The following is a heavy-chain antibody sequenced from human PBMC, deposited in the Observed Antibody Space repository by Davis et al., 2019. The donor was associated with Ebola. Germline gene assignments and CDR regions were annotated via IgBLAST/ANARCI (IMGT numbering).Heavy chain of an antibody. Sequence: ASVKVSCKASGYTFTGYYMHWVRQAPGQGLEWMGWINPNSGGTNYAQKFQGRVTMTRDTSISTAYMELSRLRSDDTAVYYCARGRRPMTTFYPFDYWGQGTLVTVSS. J-gene: IGHJ4*02. CDR1: GYTFTGYY. V-gene: IGHV1-2*02. CDR3: ARGRRPMTTFYPFDY. CDR2: INPNSGGT. D-gene: IGHD2/OR15-2a*01.